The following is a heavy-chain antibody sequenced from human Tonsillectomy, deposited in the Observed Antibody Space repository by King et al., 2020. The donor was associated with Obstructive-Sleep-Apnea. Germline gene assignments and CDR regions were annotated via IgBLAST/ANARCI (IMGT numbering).Heavy chain of an antibody. J-gene: IGHJ4*02. CDR3: ARGRGVPAAPFYFGH. D-gene: IGHD2-2*01. V-gene: IGHV3-23*04. CDR2: ISGSGVST. CDR1: GLTFSSYA. Sequence: VQLVESGGGLVQPGGSLRVSCAASGLTFSSYAMSWVRQAPGKGLEWVSGISGSGVSTYYADSVKGRFTISRDNSVSTLSLQMNSLRAEDTAVYYCARGRGVPAAPFYFGHWGQGALVTLSS.